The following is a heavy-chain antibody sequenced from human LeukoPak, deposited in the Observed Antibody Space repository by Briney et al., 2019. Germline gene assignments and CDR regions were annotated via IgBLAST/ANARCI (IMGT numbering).Heavy chain of an antibody. CDR2: INPNSGGT. CDR1: GYTLTELS. D-gene: IGHD5-18*01. CDR3: ARDQRARLGYTCAMDA. V-gene: IGHV1-2*02. J-gene: IGHJ6*02. Sequence: GASVKVSCKVCGYTLTELSMHWVRQAPGQRLEWMGWINPNSGGTHYAHKFWGRVTMTRDTSISTAYLDLSSLTSDDTAIYYCARDQRARLGYTCAMDAWGQGATVTVSS.